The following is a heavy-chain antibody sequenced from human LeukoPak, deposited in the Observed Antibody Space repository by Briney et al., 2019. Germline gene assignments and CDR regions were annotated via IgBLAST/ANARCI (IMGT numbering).Heavy chain of an antibody. CDR2: IYYSGST. CDR3: ARARFGADYGGTFDY. D-gene: IGHD4-23*01. CDR1: GASITGYY. J-gene: IGHJ4*02. Sequence: PSETLSLTCTVSGASITGYYWSWIRQPPGKGLEYIGYIYYSGSTNYNPSLKIRVTISADTSKNQFSLKLASVTAADTAVYYCARARFGADYGGTFDYWGQGTLVTVSS. V-gene: IGHV4-59*01.